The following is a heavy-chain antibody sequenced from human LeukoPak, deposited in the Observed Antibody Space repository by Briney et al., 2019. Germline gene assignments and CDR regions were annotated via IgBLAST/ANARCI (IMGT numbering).Heavy chain of an antibody. D-gene: IGHD3-3*01. CDR1: GYSFTGYY. J-gene: IGHJ3*02. CDR3: ARHPRGDDVFDI. V-gene: IGHV1-8*03. CDR2: MNPNSGNT. Sequence: ASVKVSCKASGYSFTGYYIHWVRQATGQGLEWMGWMNPNSGNTGYAQKFQGRVTITRNTSISTAYMELSSLRSEDTAVYYCARHPRGDDVFDIWGQGTMVSVSS.